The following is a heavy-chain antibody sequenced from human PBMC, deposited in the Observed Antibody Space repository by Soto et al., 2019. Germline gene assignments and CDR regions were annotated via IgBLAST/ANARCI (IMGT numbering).Heavy chain of an antibody. CDR2: IYYTGNT. J-gene: IGHJ4*02. D-gene: IGHD3-22*01. V-gene: IGHV4-61*01. Sequence: SETLSLTCSVSGGSPSSGSYYWSWIRQPPGKGLEWLGYIYYTGNTNYNPSLKSRATISIDSSKNQFSLKVNSVTTADTALYYCVRGGSGYPFDYWGQGTLVTVS. CDR3: VRGGSGYPFDY. CDR1: GGSPSSGSYY.